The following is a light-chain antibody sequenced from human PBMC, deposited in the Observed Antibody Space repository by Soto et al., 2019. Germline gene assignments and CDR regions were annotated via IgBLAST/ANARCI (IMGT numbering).Light chain of an antibody. Sequence: ETVLTQSPATLSLSPGDTATLSCRASQSVSSRYLAWYQQKPGQAPRLLIYDASNRATGIPARFSGSGSGTDFTLTISSLQSEDFAVYYCQQYNTWPPITFGQGTRLEIK. CDR3: QQYNTWPPIT. CDR2: DAS. V-gene: IGKV3D-7*01. J-gene: IGKJ5*01. CDR1: QSVSSRY.